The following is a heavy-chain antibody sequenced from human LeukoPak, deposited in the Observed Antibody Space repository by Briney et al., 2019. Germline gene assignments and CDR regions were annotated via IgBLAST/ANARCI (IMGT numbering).Heavy chain of an antibody. CDR2: MNPNSGNT. CDR3: ARGRYNFWSGPYYYYMDV. CDR1: GYTFTSYD. J-gene: IGHJ6*03. V-gene: IGHV1-8*03. D-gene: IGHD3-3*01. Sequence: ASVKVSCKASGYTFTSYDINWVRQATGQGLEWMGWMNPNSGNTGYAQKFQGRVTITRNTSISTAYMELSSLRSEDTAVYYCARGRYNFWSGPYYYYMDVWGKGTTVTVSS.